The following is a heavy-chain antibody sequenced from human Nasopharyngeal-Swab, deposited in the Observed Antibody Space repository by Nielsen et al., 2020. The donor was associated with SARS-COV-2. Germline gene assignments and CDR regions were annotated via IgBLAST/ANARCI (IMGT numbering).Heavy chain of an antibody. D-gene: IGHD3/OR15-3a*01. V-gene: IGHV4-34*01. CDR3: ARVERTYYMDV. CDR2: INHSGST. Sequence: WIRQPPGKGLEWIGEINHSGSTNNNPSLKSRVTISVDTSKNQFSLKLSSVTAADTAVYYCARVERTYYMDVWGKGTTVTVSS. J-gene: IGHJ6*03.